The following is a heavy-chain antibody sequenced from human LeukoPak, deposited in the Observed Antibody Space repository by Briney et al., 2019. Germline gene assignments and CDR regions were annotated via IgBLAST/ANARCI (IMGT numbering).Heavy chain of an antibody. CDR3: AREAAVETAMTLADSYSMDA. CDR2: IYYSGST. Sequence: SETLSLTCTVSGGSISSSSYYWGWIRQPPGKGLEWIGSIYYSGSTYYNPSLKSRVTISVDTSKNQFSLKLSSVTAAATAVYFCAREAAVETAMTLADSYSMDAWGKGTTVIVCS. CDR1: GGSISSSSYY. J-gene: IGHJ6*03. V-gene: IGHV4-39*07. D-gene: IGHD5-18*01.